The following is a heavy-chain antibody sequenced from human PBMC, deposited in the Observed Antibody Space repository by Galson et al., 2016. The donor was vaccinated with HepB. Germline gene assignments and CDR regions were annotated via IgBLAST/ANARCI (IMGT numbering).Heavy chain of an antibody. CDR2: ISYSSSYM. V-gene: IGHV3-21*04. J-gene: IGHJ4*02. Sequence: SLRLSCAASGFTFSSYSMHWVRQAPGKGLEWVSSISYSSSYMPYADAVKGRFTISRDNAKNSLYLQMNSLGAEDTAVYYCAKWSDAAATYWGQGALVTVPS. D-gene: IGHD6-13*01. CDR1: GFTFSSYS. CDR3: AKWSDAAATY.